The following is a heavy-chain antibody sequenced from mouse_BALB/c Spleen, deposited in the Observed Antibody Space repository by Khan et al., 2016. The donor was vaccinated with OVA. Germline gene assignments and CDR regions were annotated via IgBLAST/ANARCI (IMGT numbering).Heavy chain of an antibody. V-gene: IGHV5-12-2*01. D-gene: IGHD2-1*01. CDR3: ARWGLYGSDGSAMDY. J-gene: IGHJ4*01. CDR2: ICNGGGTT. CDR1: GFPFSNYT. Sequence: EVELVESGGGLVQPGGSLKLSCAASGFPFSNYTMSWVRQTPEKRLEWVAYICNGGGTTYYPDTVKGRFTISRDNAKNTTYLQLSSLKSEDTAMYDCARWGLYGSDGSAMDYGGQGTSVTVSS.